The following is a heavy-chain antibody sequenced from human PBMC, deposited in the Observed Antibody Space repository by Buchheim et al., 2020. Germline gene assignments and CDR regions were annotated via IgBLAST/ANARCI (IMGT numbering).Heavy chain of an antibody. CDR2: INHSGST. V-gene: IGHV4-34*01. D-gene: IGHD5-24*01. CDR1: GGSFSGYY. CDR3: ARGRREMAGGFDY. Sequence: QVQLQQWGAGLLKPSETLSLTCAVYGGSFSGYYWSWIRQPPGKGLEWIGEINHSGSTNYNPSLKSRVTISVDTSKNQFSLKLSSVTAADTAVYYCARGRREMAGGFDYWGQGTL. J-gene: IGHJ4*02.